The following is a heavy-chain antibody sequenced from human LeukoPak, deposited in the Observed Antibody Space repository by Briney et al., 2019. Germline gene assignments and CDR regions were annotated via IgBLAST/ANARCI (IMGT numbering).Heavy chain of an antibody. D-gene: IGHD2-21*02. V-gene: IGHV3-11*03. CDR2: ISSSSSYT. J-gene: IGHJ6*02. CDR3: AAEYCGGDCYSSCCYYGMDV. Sequence: GGSLRLSCAASGFTFSEYYMGWIRQAPGKGLEWVSYISSSSSYTNYADSVKGRFTIYRDNAKNSLSLQMNSLRAENTAVYYCAAEYCGGDCYSSCCYYGMDVWGQGTTVSVSS. CDR1: GFTFSEYY.